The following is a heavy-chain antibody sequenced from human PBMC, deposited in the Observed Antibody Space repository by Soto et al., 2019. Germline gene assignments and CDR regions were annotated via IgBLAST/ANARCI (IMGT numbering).Heavy chain of an antibody. J-gene: IGHJ5*02. V-gene: IGHV1-69*08. CDR1: GGTFSSYT. CDR2: IIPILGIA. D-gene: IGHD3-10*01. Sequence: QVQLVQSGAEVKKPGSSVKVSCKASGGTFSSYTISWVRQAPGQGLEWMGRIIPILGIANYAPKFQDRVTITADKSTSTAYMELSSLRSEDTAVYYCARDQNGGYYGSVSPKWFDLWGQGTLVTVSS. CDR3: ARDQNGGYYGSVSPKWFDL.